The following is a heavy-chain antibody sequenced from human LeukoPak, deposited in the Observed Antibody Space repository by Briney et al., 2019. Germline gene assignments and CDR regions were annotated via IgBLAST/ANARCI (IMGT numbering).Heavy chain of an antibody. CDR3: AKGDQGSIAARPDY. D-gene: IGHD6-6*01. CDR2: ISGSGGST. Sequence: PGGSLRLSCAASGFTFSSYAMSWVRQAPGKGLEWVSAISGSGGSTYYADSVKGRFTISRDNSKNTLYLQMNSLRAEDTAVYYCAKGDQGSIAARPDYWGQGTLVTVSS. CDR1: GFTFSSYA. J-gene: IGHJ4*02. V-gene: IGHV3-23*01.